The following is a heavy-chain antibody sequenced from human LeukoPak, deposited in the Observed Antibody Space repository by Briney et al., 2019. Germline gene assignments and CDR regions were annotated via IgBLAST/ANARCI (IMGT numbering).Heavy chain of an antibody. CDR1: GFTFSSYS. CDR2: ISSSSSYI. CDR3: ARDLPVRGVMRYAFDI. V-gene: IGHV3-21*01. Sequence: GGSLRLSCAASGFTFSSYSMNWVRQAPGKGLEWVSSISSSSSYIYYADSVKGRFTISRDNAKNSLYLQMNSLRAEDTAVYYCARDLPVRGVMRYAFDIWGQGTMVTVSS. D-gene: IGHD3-10*01. J-gene: IGHJ3*02.